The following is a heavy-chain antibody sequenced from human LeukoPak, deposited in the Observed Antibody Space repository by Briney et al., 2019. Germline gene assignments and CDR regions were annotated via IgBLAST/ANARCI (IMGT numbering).Heavy chain of an antibody. CDR3: ARRPEGWFDP. D-gene: IGHD1-14*01. CDR1: GGSVSSASDY. CDR2: IYYSATP. V-gene: IGHV4-61*01. Sequence: SQTLSLTCTVSGGSVSSASDYWSWIRQPPGKGLEWIGSIYYSATPYYNPSLRRRVTISIDTSKIQLSLRLSSVTPADTAVCYCARRPEGWFDPWGQGTLVTVSS. J-gene: IGHJ5*02.